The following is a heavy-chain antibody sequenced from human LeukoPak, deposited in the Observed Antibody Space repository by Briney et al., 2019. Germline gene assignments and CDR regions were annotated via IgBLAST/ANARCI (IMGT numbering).Heavy chain of an antibody. D-gene: IGHD5-12*01. J-gene: IGHJ4*02. CDR2: ISGSGGST. Sequence: PGGSLRLSCAASGFTFTTYGMSWVRQGPGKGLEWVSDISGSGGSTKYADSVKGRFTISRDNSKNTLYLQMNSLRAEDTAVYYCARGPSGYHNTGGQGTLVTVSS. V-gene: IGHV3-23*01. CDR3: ARGPSGYHNT. CDR1: GFTFTTYG.